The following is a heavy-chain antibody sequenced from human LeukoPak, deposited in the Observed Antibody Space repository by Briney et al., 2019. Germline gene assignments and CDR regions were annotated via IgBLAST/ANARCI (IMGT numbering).Heavy chain of an antibody. CDR1: GFTVSSNY. CDR3: AKFGGYSYGFVGGVDY. CDR2: IYSGGST. Sequence: GGCLRLSCAASGFTVSSNYMSWVRQAPGKGLEWVSVIYSGGSTYYADSVKGRFTISRDNSKNTLYLQMNSLRAEDTAVYYCAKFGGYSYGFVGGVDYWGQGTLVTVSS. V-gene: IGHV3-66*01. J-gene: IGHJ4*02. D-gene: IGHD5-18*01.